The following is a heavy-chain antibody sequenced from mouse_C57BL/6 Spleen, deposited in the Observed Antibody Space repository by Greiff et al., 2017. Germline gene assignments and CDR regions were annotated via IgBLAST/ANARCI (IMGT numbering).Heavy chain of an antibody. V-gene: IGHV1-18*01. CDR1: GYTFTDSN. CDR3: ARREGAEYCSMDD. CDR2: INPNNGGT. Sequence: EVQLQQSGPELVKPGASVKIPCTASGYTFTDSNMDWVKQSHGKSLEWIGDINPNNGGTIYNQKFKGKATLTVDKSSSTAYMELRSLTSEDTAVYYCARREGAEYCSMDDWGQGTSVTVSS. J-gene: IGHJ4*01. D-gene: IGHD6-1*01.